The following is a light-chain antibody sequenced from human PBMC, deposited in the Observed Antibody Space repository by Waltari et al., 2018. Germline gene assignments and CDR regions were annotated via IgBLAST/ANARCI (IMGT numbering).Light chain of an antibody. V-gene: IGKV1-8*01. CDR3: QQYYSYPRT. CDR2: AAS. CDR1: QGISSY. J-gene: IGKJ1*01. Sequence: AIRMTQSPSSLSASTGDRVTITCRASQGISSYLAWYQQKPGKAPKLLIYAASTFQNGVPSRFSGSGSVTDFTLTISCLQSEDFATYYCQQYYSYPRTFGQGTKVEIK.